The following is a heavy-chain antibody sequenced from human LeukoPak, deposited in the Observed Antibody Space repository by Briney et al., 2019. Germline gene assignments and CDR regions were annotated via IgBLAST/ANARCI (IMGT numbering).Heavy chain of an antibody. CDR3: ARVCMGGGSSPYTYGRDV. V-gene: IGHV1-69*13. CDR1: GGTFSSYA. D-gene: IGHD2-15*01. CDR2: IIPIFGTA. Sequence: ASVKVSCKASGGTFSSYAISWVRQAPGQGLEWMGGIIPIFGTANYAQKFQGRVTITADESTSTAYMELSSLRSEDTAVYYCARVCMGGGSSPYTYGRDVGAKG. J-gene: IGHJ6*04.